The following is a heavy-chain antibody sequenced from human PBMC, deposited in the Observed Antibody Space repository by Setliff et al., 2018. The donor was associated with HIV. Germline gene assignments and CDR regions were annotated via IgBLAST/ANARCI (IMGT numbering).Heavy chain of an antibody. Sequence: PGESLKISCKGSGYSFNSYWIGWVRQMPGRGLEWMGIIWPGDSDTRYSPSFQGQVTISADKSISTAYLQWSSLKASDTAMYYCARRPYYDSWSGHQAFDVWGQGTMVTVSS. CDR3: ARRPYYDSWSGHQAFDV. CDR2: IWPGDSDT. D-gene: IGHD3-3*01. V-gene: IGHV5-51*01. CDR1: GYSFNSYW. J-gene: IGHJ3*01.